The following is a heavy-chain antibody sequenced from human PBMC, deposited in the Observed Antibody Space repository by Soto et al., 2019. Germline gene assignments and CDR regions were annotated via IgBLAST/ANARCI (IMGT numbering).Heavy chain of an antibody. V-gene: IGHV1-46*01. CDR3: ARENSSGYYYYGMDV. CDR1: GYTFTSYY. J-gene: IGHJ6*02. CDR2: INPSGGST. D-gene: IGHD6-19*01. Sequence: GASVKVSCKASGYTFTSYYMHWVRQPPGQGLEWMGIINPSGGSTSYAQKFQGRVTMTRDTSTSTVYMELSSLRSEDTAVYYCARENSSGYYYYGMDVWGQGTTVTVSS.